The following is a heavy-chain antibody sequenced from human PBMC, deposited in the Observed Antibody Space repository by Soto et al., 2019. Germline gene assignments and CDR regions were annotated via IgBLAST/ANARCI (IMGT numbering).Heavy chain of an antibody. Sequence: GGSLRLSCAASGFTFGASALQWVRQASGKGLEWLGRIGSKGETYATAYAASVKGRFTISRDDSKNTAYLQMNSLRAEDTAVYYCARAQQQLVLRPTLGYYFDYWGQGTLVTVSS. CDR3: ARAQQQLVLRPTLGYYFDY. D-gene: IGHD6-13*01. V-gene: IGHV3-73*01. CDR1: GFTFGASA. J-gene: IGHJ4*02. CDR2: IGSKGETYAT.